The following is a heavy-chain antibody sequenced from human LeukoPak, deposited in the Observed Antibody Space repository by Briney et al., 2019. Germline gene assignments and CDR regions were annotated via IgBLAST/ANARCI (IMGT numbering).Heavy chain of an antibody. V-gene: IGHV3-66*01. D-gene: IGHD5-12*01. Sequence: GGSLRLSCAASGFIVSSNYMSWVRQAPGKGLEWVSVIYSGGSTYYADSVKGRFTISRDNSKNTLYLQMNSLRAEDTAVYYCARDRPYGGQYFDYWGQGTLVTVSS. CDR1: GFIVSSNY. J-gene: IGHJ4*02. CDR3: ARDRPYGGQYFDY. CDR2: IYSGGST.